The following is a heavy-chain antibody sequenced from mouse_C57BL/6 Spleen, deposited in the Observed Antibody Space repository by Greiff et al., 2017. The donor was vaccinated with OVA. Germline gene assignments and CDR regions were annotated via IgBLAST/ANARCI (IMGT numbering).Heavy chain of an antibody. D-gene: IGHD3-3*01. CDR3: TDGTGY. CDR2: IRLKSDNYAT. Sequence: DVQLQESGGGLVQPGGSMKLSCVASGFTFSNYWMNWVRQSPEKGLEWVAQIRLKSDNYATHYAESVKGRFTISRDDSKSSVYLQMNNLRAEDTGIYYCTDGTGYWGQGTTLTVSS. J-gene: IGHJ2*01. V-gene: IGHV6-3*01. CDR1: GFTFSNYW.